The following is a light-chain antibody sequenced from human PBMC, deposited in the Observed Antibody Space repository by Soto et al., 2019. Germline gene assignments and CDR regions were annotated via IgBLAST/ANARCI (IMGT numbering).Light chain of an antibody. CDR1: NSNVGKYY. J-gene: IGLJ2*01. CDR2: KNN. V-gene: IGLV1-47*01. Sequence: QSVVTQPPSASGTPGQRVTISCSGSNSNVGKYYVYWYQKLPGTAPKLLMYKNNQRPSGVPDRFSGSKSGTSGSLAISGLRSEDEADYFCAVWDDSLSGVVFGGGTQLTVL. CDR3: AVWDDSLSGVV.